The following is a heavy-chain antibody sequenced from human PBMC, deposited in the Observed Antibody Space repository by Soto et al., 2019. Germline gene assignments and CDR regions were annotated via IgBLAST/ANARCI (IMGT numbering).Heavy chain of an antibody. CDR2: INSDGSST. J-gene: IGHJ4*02. CDR1: GFTFSSYW. D-gene: IGHD3-22*01. Sequence: GGSLRLSCAASGFTFSSYWMHWVRQAPGKGLVWVSRINSDGSSTSYADSVKGRFTISRDNAKNTLYLQMNSLRAEDAAVYYCARWYYYDSSFDYWGQGTLVTVSS. V-gene: IGHV3-74*01. CDR3: ARWYYYDSSFDY.